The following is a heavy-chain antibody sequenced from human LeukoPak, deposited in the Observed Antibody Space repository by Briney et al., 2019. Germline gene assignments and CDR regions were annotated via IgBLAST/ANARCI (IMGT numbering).Heavy chain of an antibody. CDR1: GFTFSSYA. CDR3: ADPPTKDV. Sequence: SGGSLRLSCAASGFTFSSYAMSWVRQAPGKGLEWVSTVSSSGGRTYYADSVKGRFTISRDNSKNTPYLQMNSLRVEDTAVYYCADPPTKDVWGQGTTVTVSS. CDR2: VSSSGGRT. V-gene: IGHV3-23*01. D-gene: IGHD1-1*01. J-gene: IGHJ6*02.